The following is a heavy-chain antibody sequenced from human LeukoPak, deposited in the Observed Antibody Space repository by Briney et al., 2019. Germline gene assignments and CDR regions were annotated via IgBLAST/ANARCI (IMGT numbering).Heavy chain of an antibody. J-gene: IGHJ6*03. CDR2: IIPIFGTA. CDR1: GGTFSSYA. CDR3: ARGKVVPAARERIQPGSSDYYYYYYMDV. D-gene: IGHD2-2*01. V-gene: IGHV1-69*05. Sequence: SVKVSCKASGGTFSSYAISWVRQAPGQGLEWMGGIIPIFGTANYAQKFQGRVTITTDESTSTAYMELSSLRSEDTAVYYCARGKVVPAARERIQPGSSDYYYYYYMDVWGKGTTVTVSS.